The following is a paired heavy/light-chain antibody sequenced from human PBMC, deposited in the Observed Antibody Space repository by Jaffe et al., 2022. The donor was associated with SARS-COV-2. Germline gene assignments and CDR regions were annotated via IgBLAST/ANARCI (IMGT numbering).Heavy chain of an antibody. CDR3: ATEMGDLVAVTGPENGMGV. CDR1: GYTFTRGA. V-gene: IGHV1-3*04. CDR2: INTGNGNT. D-gene: IGHD5-12*01. Sequence: HVQLEQSGAEVKKPGASVKVSCKASGYTFTRGAIHWVRQAPGQRLEWMGWINTGNGNTYYSQKFQGRVTITRDTSASTVYMELSSLRSEDTTVYYCATEMGDLVAVTGPENGMGVWGQGTSVTVSS. J-gene: IGHJ6*02.
Light chain of an antibody. CDR3: MQALQPPWT. Sequence: DIVMTQSPLSLPVTPGEPASISCRSSQSLRHINGNNYLDWYLQKPGQSPQLLIYLGSYRASGVPDRFSGSGSGTDFTLKISRVEAEDVGVYYCMQALQPPWTFGQGTKVEIK. J-gene: IGKJ1*01. CDR2: LGS. V-gene: IGKV2-28*01. CDR1: QSLRHINGNNY.